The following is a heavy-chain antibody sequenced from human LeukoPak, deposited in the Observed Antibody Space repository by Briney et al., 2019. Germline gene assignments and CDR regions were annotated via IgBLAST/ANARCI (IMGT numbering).Heavy chain of an antibody. CDR2: IYYSGST. Sequence: SETLSLTCTVSGGSISSSSYYWGWIRQPPGKGLEWIGSIYYSGSTYYNPSLKSRVTISVDTSKNQFSLKLSSVTAADTAVYYCARQGLRYFDWLPDVNFDYWGQGTLVTVSS. V-gene: IGHV4-39*01. D-gene: IGHD3-9*01. CDR3: ARQGLRYFDWLPDVNFDY. CDR1: GGSISSSSYY. J-gene: IGHJ4*02.